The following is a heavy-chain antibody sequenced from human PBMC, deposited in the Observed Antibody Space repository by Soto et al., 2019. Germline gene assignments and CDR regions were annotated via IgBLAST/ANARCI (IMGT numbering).Heavy chain of an antibody. CDR2: IYYSGTT. CDR3: ARLVASYPSYDF. CDR1: GVSISSGSYY. J-gene: IGHJ4*02. D-gene: IGHD2-21*01. Sequence: QVQLQESGPGLVKPSENLSLTCTVSGVSISSGSYYWGWIRQPPGKGLEWIGNIYYSGTTYYNPSLKSRVTISLDTSENQFSLKLSSVTAADTAVYFCARLVASYPSYDFWGQGTLVTVSS. V-gene: IGHV4-39*01.